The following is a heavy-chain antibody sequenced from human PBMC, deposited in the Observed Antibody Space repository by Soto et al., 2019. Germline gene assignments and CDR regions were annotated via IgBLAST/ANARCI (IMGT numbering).Heavy chain of an antibody. CDR1: GFSFSTYG. D-gene: IGHD3-10*01. CDR2: ISNDGSNK. V-gene: IGHV3-30*03. CDR3: AREGITMVRGAVYCYYGMDV. J-gene: IGHJ6*02. Sequence: GGSLRLSCAASGFSFSTYGMHWVRQAPGKGLEWVAFISNDGSNKYYADSVKGRFTISRDNSKNTLYLQMNSLRAEDTAVYYCAREGITMVRGAVYCYYGMDVWGQGTTVTVSS.